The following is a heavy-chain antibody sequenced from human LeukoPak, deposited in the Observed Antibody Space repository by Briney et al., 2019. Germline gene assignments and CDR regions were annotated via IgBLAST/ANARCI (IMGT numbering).Heavy chain of an antibody. CDR2: IYYNGNT. D-gene: IGHD6-13*01. CDR3: ARSKGNSWLWFDP. J-gene: IGHJ5*02. V-gene: IGHV4-61*08. Sequence: PSETLSLTCTVSGGSVSSVDNYWSWIRQPPGKGLEWLGHIYYNGNTKYNSSLKSRVTISADTSKNQFSLKLSSVTAADTAVYYCARSKGNSWLWFDPWGQGTLVTVSS. CDR1: GGSVSSVDNY.